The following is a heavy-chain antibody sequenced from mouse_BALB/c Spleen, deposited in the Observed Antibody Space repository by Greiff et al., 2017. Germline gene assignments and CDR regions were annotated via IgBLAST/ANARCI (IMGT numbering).Heavy chain of an antibody. CDR1: GYTFTDYA. Sequence: QVQLQQSGPELVRPGVSVKISCKGSGYTFTDYAIHWVKQSHAKSLEWIGVISTYYGNTNYYQKFKGKATMTVDKSSSTAYMELARLTSEDSAIYYCARRGDGIDYWGQGTTLTVSS. D-gene: IGHD2-3*01. V-gene: IGHV1-67*01. CDR2: ISTYYGNT. CDR3: ARRGDGIDY. J-gene: IGHJ2*01.